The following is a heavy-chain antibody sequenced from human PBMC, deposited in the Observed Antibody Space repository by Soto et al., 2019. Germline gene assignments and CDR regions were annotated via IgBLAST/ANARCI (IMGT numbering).Heavy chain of an antibody. D-gene: IGHD5-18*01. Sequence: PSETLSLTCTVSGGSMSGYYWSWIRLPPGKPMEWIGYVHDSWGAAYNPSLRSRVAISLDTSKSQFSLSLTSVSATDTAMYYCVRQGYGPLHRLVDVWGQGTTVTVSS. V-gene: IGHV4-59*08. CDR1: GGSMSGYY. J-gene: IGHJ6*02. CDR2: VHDSWGA. CDR3: VRQGYGPLHRLVDV.